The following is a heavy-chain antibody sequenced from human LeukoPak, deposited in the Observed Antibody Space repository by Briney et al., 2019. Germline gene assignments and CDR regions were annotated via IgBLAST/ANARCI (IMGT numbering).Heavy chain of an antibody. V-gene: IGHV3-21*01. CDR2: ITASSTAI. J-gene: IGHJ4*02. Sequence: PGGSLRLSCAASGFTFSTYSMNWVRQAPGKGLEWVSSITASSTAIYSADSVKGRFTISRDNAKNFLYLQMNSLRAEATAVYYCARTYYDILTGYNPYFDYGGQGILVTVSS. D-gene: IGHD3-9*01. CDR1: GFTFSTYS. CDR3: ARTYYDILTGYNPYFDY.